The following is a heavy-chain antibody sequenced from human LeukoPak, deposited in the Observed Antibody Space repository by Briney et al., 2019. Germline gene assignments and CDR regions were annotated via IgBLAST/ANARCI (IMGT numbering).Heavy chain of an antibody. D-gene: IGHD6-19*01. CDR2: ISWNSGSI. CDR3: AKDISSSGWYYVDY. J-gene: IGHJ4*02. Sequence: PGGSLRLSCAASGFTFDDYAMHWVRQAPGKGLEWVSGISWNSGSIGYADSVKGRFTISRDNAKNSLYLQMNSLRAEDTALYYCAKDISSSGWYYVDYWGQGTLVTVSS. V-gene: IGHV3-9*01. CDR1: GFTFDDYA.